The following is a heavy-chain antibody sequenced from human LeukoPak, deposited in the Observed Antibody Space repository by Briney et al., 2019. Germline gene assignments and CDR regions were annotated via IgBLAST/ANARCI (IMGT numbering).Heavy chain of an antibody. D-gene: IGHD5-18*01. CDR2: INSDGSST. CDR3: ARDYGYSYGVDAFDI. V-gene: IGHV3-74*01. CDR1: GFTFSSYG. Sequence: GGTLRLSCAASGFTFSSYGMSWVRQAPGKGLVWVSRINSDGSSTSYADSVKGRFTISRDNAKNTLYLQMNSLRAEDTAVYYCARDYGYSYGVDAFDIWGQGTMVTVSS. J-gene: IGHJ3*02.